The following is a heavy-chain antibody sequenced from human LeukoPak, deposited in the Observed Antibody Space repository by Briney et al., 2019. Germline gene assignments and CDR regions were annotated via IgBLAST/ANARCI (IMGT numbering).Heavy chain of an antibody. CDR2: INPKSGDT. J-gene: IGHJ5*02. CDR3: GRGIQSFDP. Sequence: ASVKVSCKASGYTFTAYYMHWVRQAPGQGLEWMGRINPKSGDTNYAQKFQDRVTMTRDTSMSTAYMEISRLRYDDTAVHYCGRGIQSFDPWGQGTLVTVSS. V-gene: IGHV1-2*06. CDR1: GYTFTAYY.